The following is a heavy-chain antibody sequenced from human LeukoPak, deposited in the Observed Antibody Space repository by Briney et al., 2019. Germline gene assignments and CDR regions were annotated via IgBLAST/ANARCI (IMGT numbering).Heavy chain of an antibody. CDR2: IYPDESNI. CDR3: ARPPSRGYSSSFEY. Sequence: GESLKISCKGSGYSLPTYWVAWVRQMPGKGLEWMGIIYPDESNIRYSPSFQGQVTISADKSISTAYLQWSSLKASDTAMYYCARPPSRGYSSSFEYWGQGTLVTVSS. J-gene: IGHJ4*02. V-gene: IGHV5-51*01. CDR1: GYSLPTYW. D-gene: IGHD2-2*03.